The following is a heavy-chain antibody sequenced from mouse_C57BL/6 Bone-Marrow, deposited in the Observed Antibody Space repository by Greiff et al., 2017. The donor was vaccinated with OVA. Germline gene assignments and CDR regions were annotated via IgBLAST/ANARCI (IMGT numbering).Heavy chain of an antibody. CDR2: IYPRSGNT. D-gene: IGHD3-2*02. CDR1: GYTFTSYG. CDR3: ARPAQATFWFAY. V-gene: IGHV1-81*01. J-gene: IGHJ3*01. Sequence: VKLQESGAELARPGASVKLSCKASGYTFTSYGISWVKQRTGQGLEWIGEIYPRSGNTYYNEKFKGKATLTADKASSTAYMELRSLTSEDSAVYFCARPAQATFWFAYWGQGTLVTVAA.